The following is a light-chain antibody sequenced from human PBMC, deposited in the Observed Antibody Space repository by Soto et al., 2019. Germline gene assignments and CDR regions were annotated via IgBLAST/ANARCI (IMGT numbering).Light chain of an antibody. CDR1: QSVSSSY. CDR3: QQYGTSPRIT. V-gene: IGKV3-20*01. Sequence: EIVLTQSPGTLSLSPGERATLPCRASQSVSSSYLAWYQQKPGQAPRLLIYGASSRATRIPDRFSGSGSGTDFTLTISRLEPEDFAVSYCQQYGTSPRITFGQGTRLEIK. J-gene: IGKJ5*01. CDR2: GAS.